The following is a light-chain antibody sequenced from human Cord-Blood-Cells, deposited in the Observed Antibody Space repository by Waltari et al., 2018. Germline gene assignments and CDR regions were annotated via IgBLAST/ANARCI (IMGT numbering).Light chain of an antibody. V-gene: IGKV3-20*01. CDR3: QQYGSSRT. CDR2: GAS. Sequence: IVLTQSPATLSLSPGESATLSCRASQSVSSSYLAWYQQKPGQAPRLLIYGASSRATGIPDRFSGSGSGTDFTLTISRLEPEDFAVYYCQQYGSSRTFGQGTKLEIK. CDR1: QSVSSSY. J-gene: IGKJ2*01.